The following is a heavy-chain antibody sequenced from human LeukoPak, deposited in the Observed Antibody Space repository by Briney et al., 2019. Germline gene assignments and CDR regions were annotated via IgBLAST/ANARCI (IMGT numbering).Heavy chain of an antibody. D-gene: IGHD6-19*01. Sequence: SETLSLTCTVPGGAICGYHWSWVRQPPGKGLEGVRYMSYNGSTNYNLSLKSRVTISVDTSNHQLSLKLSSVTAADTAVYYCARDRAAGMDWLDPWGQGTLVTVSS. CDR3: ARDRAAGMDWLDP. CDR1: GGAICGYH. V-gene: IGHV4-59*01. CDR2: MSYNGST. J-gene: IGHJ5*02.